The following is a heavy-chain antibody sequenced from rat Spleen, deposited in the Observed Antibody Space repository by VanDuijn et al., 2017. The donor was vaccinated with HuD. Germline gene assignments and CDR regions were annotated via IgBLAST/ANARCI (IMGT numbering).Heavy chain of an antibody. CDR2: IIYDSSRA. CDR1: GFTFSDFG. CDR3: ARHGIYNNYGWFAY. Sequence: EVQLVESGGGLLQPGRSLKVSCAASGFTFSDFGMAWVRQAPTKGLEWVATIIYDSSRAYYRDSVKGRFTISRDNAKSTLYLQMDSLRSEDTATYYCARHGIYNNYGWFAYWGQGTLVTVSS. V-gene: IGHV5-29*01. J-gene: IGHJ3*01. D-gene: IGHD1-10*01.